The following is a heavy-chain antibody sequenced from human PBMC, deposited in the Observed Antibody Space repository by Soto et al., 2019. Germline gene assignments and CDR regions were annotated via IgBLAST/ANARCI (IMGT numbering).Heavy chain of an antibody. V-gene: IGHV3-23*01. CDR3: AKEKGKRWLQLGVFNY. D-gene: IGHD1-1*01. CDR2: ISGSGGST. J-gene: IGHJ4*02. Sequence: PGGSLRLSCAASGFTFSSYAMSWVRQAPGKGLEWVSAISGSGGSTYYADSVKGRFTISRDNSKNTLYLQMNSLRAEDTAVYYCAKEKGKRWLQLGVFNYWGQGTLVTVSS. CDR1: GFTFSSYA.